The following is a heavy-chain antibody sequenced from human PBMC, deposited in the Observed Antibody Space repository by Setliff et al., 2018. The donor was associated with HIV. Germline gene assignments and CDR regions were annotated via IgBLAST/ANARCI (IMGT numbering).Heavy chain of an antibody. J-gene: IGHJ4*02. Sequence: ASVKVSCKASGYTFTGHYLHWVRQAPGQGLEWMGWIDPNGGDTNYAQKFQGRVTITRDTSVSTAYMELRSLRPDDTAVYYCARDSANEPHSTVDHSSSWYVRDYYLDYWGQGTLVTVSS. CDR2: IDPNGGDT. CDR3: ARDSANEPHSTVDHSSSWYVRDYYLDY. V-gene: IGHV1-2*02. CDR1: GYTFTGHY. D-gene: IGHD6-13*01.